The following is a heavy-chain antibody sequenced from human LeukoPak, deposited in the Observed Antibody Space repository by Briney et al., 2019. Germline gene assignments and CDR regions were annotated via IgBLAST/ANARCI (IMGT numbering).Heavy chain of an antibody. CDR3: ARGAIEGIDY. CDR1: GGSISSSSYY. J-gene: IGHJ4*02. V-gene: IGHV4-39*07. CDR2: INHSGST. D-gene: IGHD3-10*01. Sequence: SETLSLTCTVSGGSISSSSYYWGWIRQPPGKGLEWIGVINHSGSTNYNPSLKSRVTISVDTSKNQFSLKLSSVTAADTAVYYCARGAIEGIDYWGQGTLVTVSS.